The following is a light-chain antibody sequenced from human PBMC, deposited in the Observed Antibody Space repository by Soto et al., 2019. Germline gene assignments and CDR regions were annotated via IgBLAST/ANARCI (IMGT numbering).Light chain of an antibody. CDR1: KNDIGVYDF. J-gene: IGLJ1*01. CDR2: EVV. CDR3: KSYAGSNNYV. V-gene: IGLV2-8*01. Sequence: QSVLTQPASVSGSPGQSITISCTGTKNDIGVYDFVSWYQHHPGKAPRLIIYEVVQRPSGVPDRFSGSKSGNTASLTVSGLQAADEADYFCKSYAGSNNYVFGSGTKVTVL.